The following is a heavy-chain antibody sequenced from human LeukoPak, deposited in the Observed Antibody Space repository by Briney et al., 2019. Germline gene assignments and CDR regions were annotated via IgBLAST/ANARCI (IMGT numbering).Heavy chain of an antibody. Sequence: GRSLRLCCAASGFTFDDCAMQCGRQAPGKGLERVSGISWNSDSIGDADSVKGRFTISRDNAKNSLYLQMNSLRAEDTALYYRAKDIEGIAVALFDYWGQRTLVTDSS. D-gene: IGHD6-19*01. CDR1: GFTFDDCA. CDR2: ISWNSDSI. V-gene: IGHV3-9*01. J-gene: IGHJ4*02. CDR3: AKDIEGIAVALFDY.